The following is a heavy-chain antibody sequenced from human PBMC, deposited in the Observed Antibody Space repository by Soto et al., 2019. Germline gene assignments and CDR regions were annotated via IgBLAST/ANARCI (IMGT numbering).Heavy chain of an antibody. Sequence: SETLSLTCTVSGGSISSGGYYWSWIRQHPGKGLEWIGYIYYSGSTYYNPSLKSRVTISVDTSKNQFSLKLSSVTAADTAVYYCARLPRPVRFLEWLLVDYWGQGTLVTVSS. D-gene: IGHD3-3*01. CDR2: IYYSGST. CDR1: GGSISSGGYY. J-gene: IGHJ4*02. V-gene: IGHV4-31*03. CDR3: ARLPRPVRFLEWLLVDY.